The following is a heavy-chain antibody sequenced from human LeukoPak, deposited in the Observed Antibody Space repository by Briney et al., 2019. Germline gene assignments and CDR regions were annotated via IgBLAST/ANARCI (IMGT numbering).Heavy chain of an antibody. CDR2: IYSGGST. CDR1: GFTVSSNY. D-gene: IGHD1-26*01. Sequence: GGSLRLSCAASGFTVSSNYTSWVRQAPGKGLEWVSVIYSGGSTYYADSVKGRFTISRDNAKNTLYLQMNSLRAEDTAVYYCARVSSGSYFGYYYYYMDVWGKGTTVTVSS. J-gene: IGHJ6*03. V-gene: IGHV3-53*01. CDR3: ARVSSGSYFGYYYYYMDV.